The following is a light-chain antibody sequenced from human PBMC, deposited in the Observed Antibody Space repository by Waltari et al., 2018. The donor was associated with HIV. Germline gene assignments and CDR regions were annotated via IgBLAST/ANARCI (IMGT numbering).Light chain of an antibody. Sequence: DIQLTQSPSSLSASVGDRVTITCRASQDVSNYLAWFQQKPGEPPKSLIYAASSLQSGGPSKFSGSGSGTHFALTISSLQPEDFATYYCQQYRAYPLTFGGGTK. V-gene: IGKV1-16*02. CDR3: QQYRAYPLT. J-gene: IGKJ4*01. CDR1: QDVSNY. CDR2: AAS.